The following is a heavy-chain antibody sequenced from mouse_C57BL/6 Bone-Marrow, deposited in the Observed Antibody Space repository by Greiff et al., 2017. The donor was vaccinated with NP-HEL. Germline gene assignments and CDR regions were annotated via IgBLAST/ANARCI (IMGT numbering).Heavy chain of an antibody. CDR2: ISSGSSTI. V-gene: IGHV5-17*01. Sequence: EVKLVESGGGLVKPGGSLKLSCAASGFTFSDYGMHWVRQAPEKGLEWVAYISSGSSTIYYAETVKGRFTISRDNAKNTLFLQMTSLRSEDTAMYYCARISLYYYAMDYWGQGTSVTVSS. D-gene: IGHD6-2*01. CDR3: ARISLYYYAMDY. J-gene: IGHJ4*01. CDR1: GFTFSDYG.